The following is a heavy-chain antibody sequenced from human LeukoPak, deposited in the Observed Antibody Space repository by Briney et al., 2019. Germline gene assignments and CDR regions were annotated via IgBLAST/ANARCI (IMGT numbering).Heavy chain of an antibody. CDR2: ISGSGGTT. D-gene: IGHD4-11*01. Sequence: GGSLRLSCAASGFTFSSYAMSWVRQAPGKGLEWVSGISGSGGTTYYADSVKGRFTISRDNPKNTLYLQMNSLRAEDTAVYYCAKGSPNYSNRFDYWGQGTLVTVSS. V-gene: IGHV3-23*01. J-gene: IGHJ4*02. CDR3: AKGSPNYSNRFDY. CDR1: GFTFSSYA.